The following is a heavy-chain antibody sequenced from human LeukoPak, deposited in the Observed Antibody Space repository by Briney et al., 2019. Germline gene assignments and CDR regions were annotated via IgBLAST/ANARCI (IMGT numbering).Heavy chain of an antibody. D-gene: IGHD3/OR15-3a*01. CDR3: VREGPRGLAFDI. J-gene: IGHJ3*02. Sequence: GVSLRLSCAASGFTFSSYAMSWVRQAPGKGLEWVSGISASGGSTFYADSVKGRFTISRDNSKNTLYLQMNGLRVEDTAVYYCVREGPRGLAFDIWGQGTMVTVSS. CDR2: ISASGGST. CDR1: GFTFSSYA. V-gene: IGHV3-23*01.